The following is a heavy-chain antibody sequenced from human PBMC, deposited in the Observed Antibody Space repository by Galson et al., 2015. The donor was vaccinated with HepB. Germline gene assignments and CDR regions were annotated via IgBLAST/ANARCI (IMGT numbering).Heavy chain of an antibody. J-gene: IGHJ4*02. Sequence: CAISGDSVSSTNTAWNWIRRSPSRGLEWLGRTYYRSKWYNDYAVSVKSRITINPDTSKNQFSLQLNSVTPEDTAAYYCVRLVGGTVDNWGQGTLVTVSS. V-gene: IGHV6-1*01. CDR3: VRLVGGTVDN. CDR1: GDSVSSTNTA. CDR2: TYYRSKWYN. D-gene: IGHD1-26*01.